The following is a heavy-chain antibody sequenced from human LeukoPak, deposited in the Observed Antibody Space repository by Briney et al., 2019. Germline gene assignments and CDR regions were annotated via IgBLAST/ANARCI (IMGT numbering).Heavy chain of an antibody. V-gene: IGHV3-7*04. Sequence: GSLRLSCVASGFPFSSYWMTWVRQAPGKGLEWVANIKQDGSKKSYVDSVKGRFTISRDNAKNSLYPQMNSLRAEDTAIYYCTRVGYIDEGIDYWGQGTLSPSPQ. D-gene: IGHD5-24*01. CDR2: IKQDGSKK. J-gene: IGHJ4*02. CDR1: GFPFSSYW. CDR3: TRVGYIDEGIDY.